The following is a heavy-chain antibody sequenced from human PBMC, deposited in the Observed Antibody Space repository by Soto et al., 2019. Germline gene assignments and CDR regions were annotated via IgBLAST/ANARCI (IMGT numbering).Heavy chain of an antibody. V-gene: IGHV4-30-4*01. CDR1: GGSISSGDYY. D-gene: IGHD7-27*01. CDR2: IYYSGST. CDR3: ARDSVNWGVDYYYYGMDV. J-gene: IGHJ6*02. Sequence: ASETLSLTCTVSGGSISSGDYYWSWIRQPPGKGLEWIGYIYYSGSTYYNPSLKSRVTISVDTSKNQFSLKLSSVTAADTAVYYCARDSVNWGVDYYYYGMDVWGQGTTVTVSS.